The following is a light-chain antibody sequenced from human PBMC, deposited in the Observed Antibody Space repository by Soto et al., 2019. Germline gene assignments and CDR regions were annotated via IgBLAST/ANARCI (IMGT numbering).Light chain of an antibody. CDR1: SGHSSYA. CDR2: LNSDGSH. Sequence: QTVVTQSPSASASLGASVKLTCTLSSGHSSYAIAWHQQQPEKGPQYLMKLNSDGSHMKGDGIPDRFSGSSSGAERYLTISSLQSEDEADYYCQTRGTGSVVFGGGTKVTVL. CDR3: QTRGTGSVV. V-gene: IGLV4-69*01. J-gene: IGLJ2*01.